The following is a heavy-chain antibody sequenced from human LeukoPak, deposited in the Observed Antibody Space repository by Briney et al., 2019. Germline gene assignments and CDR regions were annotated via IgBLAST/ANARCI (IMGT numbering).Heavy chain of an antibody. J-gene: IGHJ3*02. CDR2: INRDASRP. CDR1: GFTFSDYW. D-gene: IGHD2-21*01. CDR3: ARETRETGRGDHQTDAFDI. V-gene: IGHV3-74*01. Sequence: PGGSLRLSCAASGFTFSDYWMHWVRQAPGEGLVWVSRINRDASRPSYADSVKGRFTISRGNAKNTLYLQMNSLRADDTALYYCARETRETGRGDHQTDAFDIWGQGTMVSVSS.